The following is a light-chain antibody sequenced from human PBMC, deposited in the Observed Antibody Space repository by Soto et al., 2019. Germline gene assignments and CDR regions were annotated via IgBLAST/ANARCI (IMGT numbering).Light chain of an antibody. V-gene: IGLV2-14*01. J-gene: IGLJ3*02. CDR2: EVS. CDR3: ISYTNISTWV. Sequence: QSALTQPASVSGSPGQSITISCTGTSSDVGAYNFVSWYQHHPGKAPKLMIYEVSARPFGISYRFSASKSGNTASLTISGLQAEDEADYYCISYTNISTWVFGGGTKLTVL. CDR1: SSDVGAYNF.